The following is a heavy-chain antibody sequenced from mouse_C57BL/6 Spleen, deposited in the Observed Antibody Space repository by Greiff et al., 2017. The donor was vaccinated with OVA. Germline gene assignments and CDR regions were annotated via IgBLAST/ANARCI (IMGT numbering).Heavy chain of an antibody. CDR1: GYTFTDYY. CDR2: INPNNGGT. J-gene: IGHJ2*01. CDR3: AINYYFDY. Sequence: EVQLQQSGPELVKPGASVKISCKASGYTFTDYYMNWVKQSHGKSLEWIGDINPNNGGTSYNQKFKGKATLTVDKSSSTAYMELRSLTSEDSAVYYCAINYYFDYWGQGTTLTVSS. V-gene: IGHV1-26*01.